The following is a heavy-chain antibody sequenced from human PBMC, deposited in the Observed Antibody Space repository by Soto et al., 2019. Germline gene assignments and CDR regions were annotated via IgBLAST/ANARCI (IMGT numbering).Heavy chain of an antibody. Sequence: ASVKVSCKASGCNFSSYAISCVRQAPGQGLEWMGGIIPIFGTANYAQKFRGRVTITADESTSTAYMELSSLRSEDTAVYYCARDTGSGFDYWGQGTLVTVSS. CDR1: GCNFSSYA. CDR2: IIPIFGTA. V-gene: IGHV1-69*13. J-gene: IGHJ4*02. CDR3: ARDTGSGFDY. D-gene: IGHD6-19*01.